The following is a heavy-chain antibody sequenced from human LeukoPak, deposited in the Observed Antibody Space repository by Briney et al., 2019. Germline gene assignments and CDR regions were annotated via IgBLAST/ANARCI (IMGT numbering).Heavy chain of an antibody. CDR1: GFTFSTYG. V-gene: IGHV3-30*02. CDR3: AKGTSLVRYWYFDL. J-gene: IGHJ2*01. CDR2: MRYDGSNK. Sequence: GGSLRLSCAASGFTFSTYGMHWVRQAPGKGLEWVAFMRYDGSNKYYADSVQGRFTISRDTSKNTLYLQMNSLRAEDTAVYYCAKGTSLVRYWYFDLWGRGTLVTVSS. D-gene: IGHD3-16*02.